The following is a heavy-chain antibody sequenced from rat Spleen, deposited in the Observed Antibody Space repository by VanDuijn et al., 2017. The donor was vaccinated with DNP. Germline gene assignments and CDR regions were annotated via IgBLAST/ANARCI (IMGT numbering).Heavy chain of an antibody. V-gene: IGHV5S13*01. Sequence: EVQLVESGGGLVQPGRSLKLSCATSGFTFSNYDMAWVRQAPKKGLEWIAFISSDGDKIQYRDSVKGRFIISRDNAENTVYLQMNSLRSEDTATYYCLKHLDAWGQGTSVTVSS. J-gene: IGHJ4*01. CDR3: LKHLDA. CDR2: ISSDGDKI. CDR1: GFTFSNYD.